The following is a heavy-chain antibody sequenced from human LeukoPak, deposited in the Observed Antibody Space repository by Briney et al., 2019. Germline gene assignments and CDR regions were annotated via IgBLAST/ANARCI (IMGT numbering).Heavy chain of an antibody. J-gene: IGHJ4*02. D-gene: IGHD3-22*01. CDR1: GFIFSDYN. Sequence: GGSLRLSCAASGFIFSDYNMNWVRQAPGKGLEWVSYISSGSSTIYYADSVKGRFTISRDNAKNSLYLQVNSLTDEDTAVYYCAREPPGNYDSSGYYYAYFDRWGQGTLVTVSS. V-gene: IGHV3-48*02. CDR2: ISSGSSTI. CDR3: AREPPGNYDSSGYYYAYFDR.